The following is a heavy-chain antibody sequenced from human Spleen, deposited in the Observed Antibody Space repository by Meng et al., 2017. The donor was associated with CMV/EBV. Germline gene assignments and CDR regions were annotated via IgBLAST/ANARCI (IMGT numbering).Heavy chain of an antibody. V-gene: IGHV4-4*07. D-gene: IGHD5-18*01. Sequence: GSVSGLGKPSETLSLTCTVSCGSLSSSFWSWIRQPAGKGLEWIGRIYTSGSTNYNPSLKSRVTMSVDTSKNQFSLKLISVTAADTAVYYCAKESWNTAMVAPFDYWGQGTLVTVSS. CDR3: AKESWNTAMVAPFDY. J-gene: IGHJ4*02. CDR1: CGSLSSSF. CDR2: IYTSGST.